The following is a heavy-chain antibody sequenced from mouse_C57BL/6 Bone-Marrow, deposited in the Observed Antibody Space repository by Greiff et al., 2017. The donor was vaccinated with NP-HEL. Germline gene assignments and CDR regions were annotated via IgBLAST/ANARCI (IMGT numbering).Heavy chain of an antibody. D-gene: IGHD2-4*01. CDR3: ARSIDYDYADDPFYAMDY. CDR1: GFTFTDYY. CDR2: IRNKADGYTT. Sequence: EVKLVESGGGLVQPGGSLSLSCAASGFTFTDYYMSWVRQPPGQALEWLVFIRNKADGYTTEYSVSVKGRFTISSDNSQSILYLQMKALRAEDSATCYSARSIDYDYADDPFYAMDYGGQGTSVTVSS. J-gene: IGHJ4*01. V-gene: IGHV7-3*01.